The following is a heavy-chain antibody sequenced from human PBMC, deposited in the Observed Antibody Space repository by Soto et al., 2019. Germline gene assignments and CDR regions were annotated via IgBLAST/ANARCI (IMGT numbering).Heavy chain of an antibody. D-gene: IGHD1-26*01. J-gene: IGHJ4*02. V-gene: IGHV4-59*08. CDR1: GGYISSYY. Sequence: PSETLSLTCTVSGGYISSYYWSWIRQPPGKGLEWIGYIYYSGSTNCNPSLKSRVTISVDTSKNQFSLKLSSVTAADTAVYYCARRYGSAIDYWGQGTLVTVSS. CDR3: ARRYGSAIDY. CDR2: IYYSGST.